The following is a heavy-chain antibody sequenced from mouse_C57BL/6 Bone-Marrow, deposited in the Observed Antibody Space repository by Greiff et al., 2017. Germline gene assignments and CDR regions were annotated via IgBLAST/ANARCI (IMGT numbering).Heavy chain of an antibody. J-gene: IGHJ3*01. CDR2: IDPSDSET. CDR1: GYTFTSYW. Sequence: QVQLQQPGAELVRPGSSVKLSCKASGYTFTSYWMHWVKQRPIQGLEWIGNIDPSDSETHYNQKFKDKATLTVDKSSSTAYMQLSSLTSEDSAVYYCARGGYCGSLAYWGQGTLVTVSA. D-gene: IGHD2-3*01. CDR3: ARGGYCGSLAY. V-gene: IGHV1-52*01.